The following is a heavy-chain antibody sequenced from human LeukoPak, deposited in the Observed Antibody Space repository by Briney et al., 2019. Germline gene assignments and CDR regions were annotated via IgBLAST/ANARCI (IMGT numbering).Heavy chain of an antibody. V-gene: IGHV3-66*01. CDR3: ARGGVGATKGYFDY. Sequence: GGSLRLSCAASGFTVSSNYMSWVRQAPGKGLEWVSVIYSGGSTYYADSVKGRFTISRDNSKNTLYLQMNSLRAEDTAVYYCARGGVGATKGYFDYWGRGTLVTVSS. D-gene: IGHD1-26*01. J-gene: IGHJ4*02. CDR1: GFTVSSNY. CDR2: IYSGGST.